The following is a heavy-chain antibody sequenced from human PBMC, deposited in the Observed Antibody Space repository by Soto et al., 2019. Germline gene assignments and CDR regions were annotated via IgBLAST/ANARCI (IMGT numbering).Heavy chain of an antibody. Sequence: QVQLVQSEAEVKKPGSSVKVSCKASGGTFSSYAISWVRQAPGQGLEWMGGIIPIFGTANYAQKFQGRVTITADESTSTAYMELSSLRSEDTAVYYCARAPLYYYGSGSYRNYYYYGMDVWGQGTTVTVSS. D-gene: IGHD3-10*01. V-gene: IGHV1-69*01. CDR2: IIPIFGTA. J-gene: IGHJ6*02. CDR1: GGTFSSYA. CDR3: ARAPLYYYGSGSYRNYYYYGMDV.